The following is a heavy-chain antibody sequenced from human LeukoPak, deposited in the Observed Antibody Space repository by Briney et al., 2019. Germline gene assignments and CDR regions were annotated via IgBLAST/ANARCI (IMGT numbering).Heavy chain of an antibody. CDR3: ARAQGGLYGSGNYDY. J-gene: IGHJ4*02. V-gene: IGHV1-18*01. Sequence: ASVKVSCKASGYTFTSYGLSWVRQAPGQGLEWMGWISGYNGNTNYAQNLQGRVTMTTDTSTSTAYMELRSLRSDDTAVYYCARAQGGLYGSGNYDYWGQGTQVTVSS. CDR2: ISGYNGNT. CDR1: GYTFTSYG. D-gene: IGHD3-10*01.